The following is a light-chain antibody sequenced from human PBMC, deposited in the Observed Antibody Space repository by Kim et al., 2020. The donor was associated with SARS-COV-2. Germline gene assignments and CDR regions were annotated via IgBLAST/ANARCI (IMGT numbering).Light chain of an antibody. CDR1: RSNVASKA. Sequence: QSVLIQPPSVSETPGQRVTISCSGTRSNVASKAVNWYQQIPGAAPKLLIYSDDDRPSGVPDRFSGSKSGTSASLAISGLQSEDEADYYCSAWDDSLNTVVFGGGTQLTVL. V-gene: IGLV1-44*01. J-gene: IGLJ2*01. CDR2: SDD. CDR3: SAWDDSLNTVV.